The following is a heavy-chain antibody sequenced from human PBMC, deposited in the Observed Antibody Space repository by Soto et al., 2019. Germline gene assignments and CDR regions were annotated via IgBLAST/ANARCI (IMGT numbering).Heavy chain of an antibody. J-gene: IGHJ4*02. CDR3: AHAGDYDLLSFDR. CDR2: IYWDGDE. V-gene: IGHV2-5*02. CDR1: GFSLTTLDMG. D-gene: IGHD4-17*01. Sequence: QITLRESGPASVRPAQTLTLTFSFSGFSLTTLDMGVAWIRQPPGTAMEWLALIYWDGDERYNPSLKDSLAISKDTAKNQVVLTMTNMGPLDKATYFCAHAGDYDLLSFDRWGPGTLVTVSS.